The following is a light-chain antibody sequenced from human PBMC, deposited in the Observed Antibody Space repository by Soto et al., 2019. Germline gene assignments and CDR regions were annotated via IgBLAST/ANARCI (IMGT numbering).Light chain of an antibody. CDR2: AAS. J-gene: IGKJ5*01. Sequence: DIQMTQSPSSLSASLGDRVTITCRASQSISSYLNWFQQKPGKAPKLLIYAASTLQRGVPSRFSGSGSGTDFARTVSSLQPEDFATYFCQQSYNTPLTFGQGTRLEI. CDR1: QSISSY. CDR3: QQSYNTPLT. V-gene: IGKV1-39*01.